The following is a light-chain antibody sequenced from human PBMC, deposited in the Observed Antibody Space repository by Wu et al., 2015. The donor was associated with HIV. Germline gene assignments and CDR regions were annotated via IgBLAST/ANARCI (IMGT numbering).Light chain of an antibody. CDR2: GVS. Sequence: EIVLTQTPGTLPLSPGERATLSCRASQSISANYLAWYQQKPGQAPRLLIFGVSNRASGIPARFSGSGSGTDFTLTISRLEPEDFAVYYCQQYGSSPPWTFGQGTRVEVK. CDR3: QQYGSSPPWT. J-gene: IGKJ1*01. V-gene: IGKV3-20*01. CDR1: QSISANY.